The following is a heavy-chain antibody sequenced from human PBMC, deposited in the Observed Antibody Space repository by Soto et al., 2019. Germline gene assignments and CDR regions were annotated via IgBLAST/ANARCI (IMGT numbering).Heavy chain of an antibody. CDR2: INHSGST. V-gene: IGHV4-34*01. J-gene: IGHJ4*02. D-gene: IGHD2-15*01. Sequence: QVQLQQWGGGLSKPSETLSLTCAVYGGSFSGYYWSWIRQPPGKGLEWIGEINHSGSTNYNPSLKGRSNIIVRPAQNPFSPKLGSVAGGETGVYYWARGGGSSGCFLDLRGQGTLVTVSS. CDR1: GGSFSGYY. CDR3: ARGGGSSGCFLDL.